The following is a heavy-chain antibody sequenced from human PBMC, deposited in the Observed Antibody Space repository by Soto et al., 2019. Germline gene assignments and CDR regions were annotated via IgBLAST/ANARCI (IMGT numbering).Heavy chain of an antibody. Sequence: QVQLVQSGAEVKKPGSSVKVSCKASGGTFSSYAISWVRQAPGQGLEWMGGIIPIFGTANYAQKFQGRVTITADESTSTAYMELSSLRSEDTAVYSCARVAAYSYYVYYYYGMDVWGQGTTVTVSS. J-gene: IGHJ6*02. D-gene: IGHD5-18*01. V-gene: IGHV1-69*01. CDR1: GGTFSSYA. CDR2: IIPIFGTA. CDR3: ARVAAYSYYVYYYYGMDV.